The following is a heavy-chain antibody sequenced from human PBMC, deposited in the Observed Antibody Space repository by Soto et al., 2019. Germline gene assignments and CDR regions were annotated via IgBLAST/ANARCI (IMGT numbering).Heavy chain of an antibody. J-gene: IGHJ4*02. CDR2: INESGST. CDR1: GQSFIGHS. D-gene: IGHD1-1*01. CDR3: ARGSGIVALPGELEDVKYDY. Sequence: QVQLQQWGAGLVKPSETLSLSCAVYGQSFIGHSWACIRQPPGKGLEWIGEINESGSTYYNPSLKSRVTISTYTSKNQFSLKLSSVSAADTAAYFCARGSGIVALPGELEDVKYDYWGQGTLVNVSS. V-gene: IGHV4-34*01.